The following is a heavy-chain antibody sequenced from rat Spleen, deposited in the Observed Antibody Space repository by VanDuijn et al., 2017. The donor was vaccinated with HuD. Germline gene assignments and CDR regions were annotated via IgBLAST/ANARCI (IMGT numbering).Heavy chain of an antibody. D-gene: IGHD1-5*01. Sequence: EVQLVESDGGLVQPGRSLKLSCAASGFTFSDYYMAWVRQAPKKGLEWVAYISSGGGGIYYRDSVKGRFTISRDNAKSSLYLQMDSLRSEDTATYYCTTEGGSVYRYNYPDYWGQGVMVTVSS. V-gene: IGHV5-20*01. J-gene: IGHJ2*01. CDR2: ISSGGGGI. CDR1: GFTFSDYY. CDR3: TTEGGSVYRYNYPDY.